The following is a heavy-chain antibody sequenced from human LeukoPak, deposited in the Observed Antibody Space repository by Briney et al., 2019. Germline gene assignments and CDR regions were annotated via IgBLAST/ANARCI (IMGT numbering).Heavy chain of an antibody. CDR1: GFTFSNYW. Sequence: PGGSLRLSCAASGFTFSNYWMYWVRQAPGKGLVWVSRINSDGSSTNYADSVKGRFTISRDNAKNTLYLQMNGLRAEDTALYYCARVSSYCSSTSCKEPLDYWGQGTLVTVSS. J-gene: IGHJ4*02. CDR3: ARVSSYCSSTSCKEPLDY. D-gene: IGHD2-2*01. CDR2: INSDGSST. V-gene: IGHV3-74*01.